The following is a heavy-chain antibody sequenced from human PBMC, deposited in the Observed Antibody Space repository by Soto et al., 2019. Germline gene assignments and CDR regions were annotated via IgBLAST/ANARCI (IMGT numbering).Heavy chain of an antibody. CDR1: GGSISSGGYS. CDR2: IYHSGST. D-gene: IGHD6-6*01. CDR3: ARVGRSSCLDY. V-gene: IGHV4-30-2*01. Sequence: SETLSLTCAVSGGSISSGGYSWSWIRQPPGKGLEWIGYIYHSGSTYYNPSLKSRVTISVDRSKNQFSLKLSSVTAADTAVYYFARVGRSSCLDYWGQGTLVTVSS. J-gene: IGHJ4*02.